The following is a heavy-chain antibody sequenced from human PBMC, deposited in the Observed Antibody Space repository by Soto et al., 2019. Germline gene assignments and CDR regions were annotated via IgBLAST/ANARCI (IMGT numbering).Heavy chain of an antibody. D-gene: IGHD3-9*01. Sequence: GGSLRLSCAASGFTFSSYGMHWVRQAPGKGLEWVAVIWYDGSNKYYADSVKGRFTISRDNSKNTLYLQMNSLRAEDTAVYYCARDLKRVLRYPKPEGYYYGMDVWGQGTTVTVSS. CDR3: ARDLKRVLRYPKPEGYYYGMDV. J-gene: IGHJ6*02. CDR2: IWYDGSNK. CDR1: GFTFSSYG. V-gene: IGHV3-33*01.